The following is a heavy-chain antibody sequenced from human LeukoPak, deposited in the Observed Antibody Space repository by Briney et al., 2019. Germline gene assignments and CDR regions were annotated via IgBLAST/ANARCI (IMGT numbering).Heavy chain of an antibody. CDR1: GFTFTSFT. CDR2: IWSDGSNS. D-gene: IGHD2-15*01. Sequence: GRSLRLSCAASGFTFTSFTMHWVRQAPGKGLEWVALIWSDGSNSGYADSVKGRFTISRDNSKNTLYLQMNSLRAEDTAVYYCAKDSVAESWFDPWGQGTLVTVSS. CDR3: AKDSVAESWFDP. J-gene: IGHJ5*02. V-gene: IGHV3-33*06.